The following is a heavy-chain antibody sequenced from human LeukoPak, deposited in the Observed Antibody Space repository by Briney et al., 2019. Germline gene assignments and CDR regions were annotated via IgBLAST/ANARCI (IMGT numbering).Heavy chain of an antibody. J-gene: IGHJ4*02. CDR2: ISYDGSNK. V-gene: IGHV3-30-3*01. Sequence: PGRSLRLSCAASGFTFSSYAMHWVRQAPGKGLEWVAVISYDGSNKYYADSVKGRFTISRDNSKNTLYLQMNSLRAEDTAVYYCASATRGYSSGWYAFDYWGQGTLVTVSS. CDR3: ASATRGYSSGWYAFDY. D-gene: IGHD6-19*01. CDR1: GFTFSSYA.